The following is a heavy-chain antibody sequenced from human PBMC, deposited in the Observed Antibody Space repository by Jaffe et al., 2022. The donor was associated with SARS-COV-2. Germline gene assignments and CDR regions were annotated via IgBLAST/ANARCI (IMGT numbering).Heavy chain of an antibody. CDR2: IYYSGST. J-gene: IGHJ4*02. CDR1: GGSISSSSYY. V-gene: IGHV4-39*01. CDR3: ASILPTLYFFDY. Sequence: QLQLQESGPGLVKPSETLSLTCTVSGGSISSSSYYWGWIRQPPGKGLEWIGSIYYSGSTYYNPSLKSRVTISVDTSKNQFSLKLSSVTAADTAVYYCASILPTLYFFDYWGQGTLVTVSS.